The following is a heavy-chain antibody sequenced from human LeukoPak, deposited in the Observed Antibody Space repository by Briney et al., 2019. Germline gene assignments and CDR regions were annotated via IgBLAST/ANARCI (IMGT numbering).Heavy chain of an antibody. J-gene: IGHJ3*02. V-gene: IGHV4-39*01. D-gene: IGHD6-6*01. Sequence: SETLSLTCTVSGGSISSSSYSWGWIRQPPGKGLEWIGSIYYSGSTYYNPSLKSRVTISVDTSKNQFSLKLSSVTAADTAVYYCARLQLVVVAAFDIWGQGTMVTVSS. CDR1: GGSISSSSYS. CDR2: IYYSGST. CDR3: ARLQLVVVAAFDI.